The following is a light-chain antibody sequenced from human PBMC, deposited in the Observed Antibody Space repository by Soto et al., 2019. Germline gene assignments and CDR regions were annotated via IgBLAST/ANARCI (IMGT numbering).Light chain of an antibody. CDR2: GAS. V-gene: IGKV3-20*01. Sequence: VLTQSPGTLSLSPGERATLSCRASQSVSSSYLAWYQQKPGQAPRLLIYGASSRATGIPDRFSGSGSGTDFTLTISRLEPEDFAVYYCQQYGSSSTFGQGTRLEIK. J-gene: IGKJ5*01. CDR1: QSVSSSY. CDR3: QQYGSSST.